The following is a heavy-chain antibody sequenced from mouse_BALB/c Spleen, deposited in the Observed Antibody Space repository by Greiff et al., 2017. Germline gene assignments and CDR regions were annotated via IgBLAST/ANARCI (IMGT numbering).Heavy chain of an antibody. V-gene: IGHV7-1*02. Sequence: EVMLVESGGGLVQPGGSLRLSCATSGFTFSDFYMEWVRQPPGKRLEWIAASRHKANDYTTEYSASVKGRFIVSRDTSQSILDLQMNALRAEDTAIYYCARDAREWVRRYEAWFAYRGQGTLVTVSA. CDR1: GFTFSDFY. J-gene: IGHJ3*01. D-gene: IGHD2-14*01. CDR2: SRHKANDYTT. CDR3: ARDAREWVRRYEAWFAY.